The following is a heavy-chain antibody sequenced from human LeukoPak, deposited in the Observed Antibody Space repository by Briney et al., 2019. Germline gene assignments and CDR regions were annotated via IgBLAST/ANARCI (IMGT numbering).Heavy chain of an antibody. D-gene: IGHD3-3*01. CDR2: INYSGKI. V-gene: IGHV4-59*11. Sequence: PSETLSLNCTVSGGSMSSHYWSWIRQPPGKGVEGIGCINYSGKISYTPSLKSRVTISVDTSKNQLSLRLSSVTAADTAMYFCARTNYDLGSGYKYYFDSWGQGAPVTVSS. CDR1: GGSMSSHY. CDR3: ARTNYDLGSGYKYYFDS. J-gene: IGHJ4*02.